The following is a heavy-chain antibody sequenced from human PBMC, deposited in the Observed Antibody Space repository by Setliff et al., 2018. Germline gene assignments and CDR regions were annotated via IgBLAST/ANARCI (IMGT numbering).Heavy chain of an antibody. J-gene: IGHJ3*02. CDR2: NYFGGNT. CDR3: ARDASASDGRNAFDI. D-gene: IGHD1-26*01. Sequence: PSETLSLTCTVPGGSISDNGYFWGWVRQPPGKGLEWIGNNYFGGNTYFNPSFKSRVTMSIDTSNSQFSLKLSSVTAADTAIYYCARDASASDGRNAFDIWGQGTMVTVSS. V-gene: IGHV4-39*07. CDR1: GGSISDNGYF.